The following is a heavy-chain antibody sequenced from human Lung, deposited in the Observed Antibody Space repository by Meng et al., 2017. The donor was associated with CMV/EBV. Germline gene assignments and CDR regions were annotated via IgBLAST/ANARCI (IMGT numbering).Heavy chain of an antibody. CDR2: ISYDGSNK. V-gene: IGHV3-30-3*01. CDR1: GFTFSSYA. J-gene: IGHJ3*02. Sequence: SCAASGFTFSSYAMHWVRQAPGKGLEWVAVISYDGSNKYYADSVKGRFTISRDNSKNTLYLQMNSLRAEDTAVYYCARGGYSSSSGAFDIWGQGTMVTVSS. CDR3: ARGGYSSSSGAFDI. D-gene: IGHD6-6*01.